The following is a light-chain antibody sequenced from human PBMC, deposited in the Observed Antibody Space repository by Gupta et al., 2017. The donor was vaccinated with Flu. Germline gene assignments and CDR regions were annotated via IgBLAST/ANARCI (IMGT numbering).Light chain of an antibody. J-gene: IGKJ2*01. CDR1: QSMSHF. V-gene: IGKV1-39*01. Sequence: DIQMTQSPSSLSASIGDRVTITCRASQSMSHFLNWYQQKPGTAPKLLIYDASSLQSGIPSRFSGSGSETDFTLTISSLQPEDFATYYCQQSYTAPYTFGQGTKVEIK. CDR2: DAS. CDR3: QQSYTAPYT.